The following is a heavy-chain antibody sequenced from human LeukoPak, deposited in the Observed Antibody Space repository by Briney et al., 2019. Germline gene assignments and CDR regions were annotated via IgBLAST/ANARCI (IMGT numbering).Heavy chain of an antibody. CDR2: ISSRGDTI. CDR3: ARVPGFCSSSSFYGSMHMDV. CDR1: GFILNYFS. V-gene: IGHV3-48*01. Sequence: GGSLRLSCEASGFILNYFSLNWVRMSPGKGLEWVSFISSRGDTIYDADSVKGRFTISRDTANNSVFLQMSSLRAEDTAVYYCARVPGFCSSSSFYGSMHMDVWGRGTTVTAS. J-gene: IGHJ6*03. D-gene: IGHD2-2*01.